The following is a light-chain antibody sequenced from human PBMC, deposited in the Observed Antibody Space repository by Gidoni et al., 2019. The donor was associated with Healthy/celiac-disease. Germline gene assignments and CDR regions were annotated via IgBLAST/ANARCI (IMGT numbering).Light chain of an antibody. Sequence: DTQMTHTPSSLSAPVGDRVTITCRASQSISSYLNWYQQKPGKAPKLLIYAASSLQSGVPSRFSGSGSGTDFTLTISSLQPEDFATYYCQQSYSTLRTFGQGTKVEIK. J-gene: IGKJ1*01. CDR2: AAS. CDR3: QQSYSTLRT. CDR1: QSISSY. V-gene: IGKV1-39*01.